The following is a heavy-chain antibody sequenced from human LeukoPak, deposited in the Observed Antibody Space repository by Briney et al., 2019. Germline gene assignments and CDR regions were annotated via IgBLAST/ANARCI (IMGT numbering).Heavy chain of an antibody. CDR1: GYTFNSYG. Sequence: GASVKVSCKASGYTFNSYGISWVRQAPGQGLEWMGWISVYNGNTNYAQKLQGRVTMTTDTSTSTAYMELRSLRSDDTAVYYCARAPDSGSYLDYWGQGTLVTVSS. CDR3: ARAPDSGSYLDY. J-gene: IGHJ4*02. V-gene: IGHV1-18*01. CDR2: ISVYNGNT. D-gene: IGHD1-26*01.